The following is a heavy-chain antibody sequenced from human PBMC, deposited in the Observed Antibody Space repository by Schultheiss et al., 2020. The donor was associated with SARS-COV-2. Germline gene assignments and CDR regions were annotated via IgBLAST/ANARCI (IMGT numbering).Heavy chain of an antibody. CDR2: IYYSGST. J-gene: IGHJ4*02. CDR3: ARVEVPGYYDSSGIFNFDY. Sequence: SETLSLTCTVSGGSISSGGYYWSWIRQHPGKGLEWIGYIYYSGSTYYNPSLKSRVTISVDTSKNQFSLKLSSVTAADTAVYYCARVEVPGYYDSSGIFNFDYWGQGTLVTVSS. D-gene: IGHD3-22*01. V-gene: IGHV4-31*03. CDR1: GGSISSGGYY.